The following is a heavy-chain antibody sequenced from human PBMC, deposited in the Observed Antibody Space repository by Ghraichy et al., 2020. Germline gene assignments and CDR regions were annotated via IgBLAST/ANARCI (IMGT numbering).Heavy chain of an antibody. CDR3: ATGGSSSLNFDY. CDR1: GFTFSSYG. CDR2: IWYDGSNK. V-gene: IGHV3-33*01. J-gene: IGHJ4*02. Sequence: GGSLRLSCAASGFTFSSYGMHWVRQAPGKGLEWVAVIWYDGSNKYYADSVKGRFTISRDNSKNTLYLQMNSLRAEDTAVYYCATGGSSSLNFDYWGQGTLVTVSS. D-gene: IGHD6-13*01.